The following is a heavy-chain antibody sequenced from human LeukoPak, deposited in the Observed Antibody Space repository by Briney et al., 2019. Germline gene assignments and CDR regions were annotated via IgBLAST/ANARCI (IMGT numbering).Heavy chain of an antibody. CDR2: IIPIFCTA. J-gene: IGHJ5*02. V-gene: IGHV1-69*01. D-gene: IGHD3-22*01. Sequence: SVKVSCKASGGTFSSYAISWVRQAPGQGLEWMGGIIPIFCTANYAQKFQGRVTVTADESTSTAYMELTSLRSEDTAVYYCARDGRHRYYYDSSGFYGSWFDPWGQGTLVTVSS. CDR1: GGTFSSYA. CDR3: ARDGRHRYYYDSSGFYGSWFDP.